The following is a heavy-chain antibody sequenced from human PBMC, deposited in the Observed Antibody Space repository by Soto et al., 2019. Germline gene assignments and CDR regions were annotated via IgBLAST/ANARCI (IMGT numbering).Heavy chain of an antibody. V-gene: IGHV3-21*01. J-gene: IGHJ4*02. CDR3: ARGLRTGAGYSNYVADY. D-gene: IGHD2-15*01. CDR1: GFTFSSYS. Sequence: GESLRLSCAASGFTFSSYSMNWVRQAPGKGLEWVSSISSSSSYIYYADSVKGRFTISRDNAKNSLYLQMNSLRAEDTAVYYCARGLRTGAGYSNYVADYWGQGTLVTVSS. CDR2: ISSSSSYI.